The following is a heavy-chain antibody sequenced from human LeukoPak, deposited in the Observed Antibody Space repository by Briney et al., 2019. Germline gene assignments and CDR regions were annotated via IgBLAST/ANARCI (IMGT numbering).Heavy chain of an antibody. J-gene: IGHJ4*02. CDR2: ISSSGSTI. V-gene: IGHV3-48*04. D-gene: IGHD5-18*01. CDR3: ARDAPYSYGYVGY. CDR1: GFTFSSYS. Sequence: GGSLRLSCAASGFTFSSYSMNWVRQAPGKGLEWVSYISSSGSTIYYADSVKGRFTISRDNAKNSLYLQMNSLRAEDTAVYYCARDAPYSYGYVGYWGQGTLATVSS.